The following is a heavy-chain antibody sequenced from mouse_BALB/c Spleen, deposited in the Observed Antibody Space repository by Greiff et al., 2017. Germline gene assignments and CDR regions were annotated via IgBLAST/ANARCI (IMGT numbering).Heavy chain of an antibody. CDR3: ARGGRYGIDY. D-gene: IGHD2-14*01. Sequence: VQLQQSGPQLVRPGASVKISCKASGYSFTSYWMHWVKQRPGQGLEWIGMIDPSDSETRLNQKFKDKATLTVDKSSSTAYMQLSSPTSEDSAVYYCARGGRYGIDYWGQGTTLTVSS. CDR2: IDPSDSET. V-gene: IGHV1S127*01. J-gene: IGHJ2*01. CDR1: GYSFTSYW.